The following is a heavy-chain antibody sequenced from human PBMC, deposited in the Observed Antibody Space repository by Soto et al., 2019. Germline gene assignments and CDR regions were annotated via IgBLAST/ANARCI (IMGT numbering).Heavy chain of an antibody. D-gene: IGHD4-17*01. J-gene: IGHJ5*02. Sequence: QLQLQESGPGLVKPSETLSLTCTVSGGSISSSSYSWGWIRQPPGKGLEWIGSIYYSGSTYYNPSLKTRVTITVDTSKNQFSQKLSSVTAADTAVYYCARLEYDYGDFNWFDPWGQGTLVTVSS. CDR2: IYYSGST. V-gene: IGHV4-39*01. CDR1: GGSISSSSYS. CDR3: ARLEYDYGDFNWFDP.